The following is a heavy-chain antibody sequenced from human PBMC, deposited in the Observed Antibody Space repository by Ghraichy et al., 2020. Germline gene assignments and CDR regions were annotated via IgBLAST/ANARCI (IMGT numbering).Heavy chain of an antibody. CDR1: GDSISSYY. CDR2: FYTSGGT. V-gene: IGHV4-4*07. Sequence: SQTLSLTCTVSGDSISSYYWSWFRQPAGKGLEWIGRFYTSGGTNYNPSLTSRATMSIDTSRNQVSLKVTSVTAADTAVYYCVRGTLAVAGKLLSLDVWGQGTTVTVSS. J-gene: IGHJ6*02. D-gene: IGHD6-19*01. CDR3: VRGTLAVAGKLLSLDV.